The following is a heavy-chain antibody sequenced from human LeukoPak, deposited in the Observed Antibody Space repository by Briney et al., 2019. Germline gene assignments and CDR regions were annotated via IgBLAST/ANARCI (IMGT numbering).Heavy chain of an antibody. Sequence: GGSLILSCAASGFTFSSFAMTWVRQAPGEGLEWVSTISGSGGSTYYADSVKGRFTISRDNSKNTLYLQMNSLRAEDTAVYYCAKARSSTVTTSFDYWGQGTLVTVSS. CDR3: AKARSSTVTTSFDY. CDR1: GFTFSSFA. CDR2: ISGSGGST. J-gene: IGHJ4*02. D-gene: IGHD4-17*01. V-gene: IGHV3-23*01.